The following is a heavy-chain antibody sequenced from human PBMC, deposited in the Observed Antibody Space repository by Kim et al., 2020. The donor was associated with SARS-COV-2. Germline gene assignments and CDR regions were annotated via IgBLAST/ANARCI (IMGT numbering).Heavy chain of an antibody. CDR3: ARTVEMSTNEAFDL. CDR2: ISYSGNT. Sequence: SETLSLTCTVSSDSVSYYYWSWIWQPPGKGLEWIGYISYSGNTSYNPTLRSRVTISTDTSKNQFSLKLRSVTAADTAIYFCARTVEMSTNEAFDLWGQGTMVTLSS. D-gene: IGHD1-1*01. CDR1: SDSVSYYY. V-gene: IGHV4-59*02. J-gene: IGHJ3*01.